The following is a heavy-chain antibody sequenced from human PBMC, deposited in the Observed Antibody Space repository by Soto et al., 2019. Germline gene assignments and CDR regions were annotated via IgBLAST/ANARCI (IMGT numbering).Heavy chain of an antibody. CDR3: ARDLGYYASDGYFDY. CDR1: VFTFSDYY. Sequence: PGWSLRLSCSGSVFTFSDYYMSWSRQAPGKGLEWVSYISSSGNIIYYADSVKGRFTISRDNAKNSLYLQMNSLRAEDTAVYYCARDLGYYASDGYFDYWGQGTLVTVSS. D-gene: IGHD3-22*01. CDR2: ISSSGNII. V-gene: IGHV3-11*01. J-gene: IGHJ4*02.